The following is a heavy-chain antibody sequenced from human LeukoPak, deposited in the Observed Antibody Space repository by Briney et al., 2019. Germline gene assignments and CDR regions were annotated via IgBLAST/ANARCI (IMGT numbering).Heavy chain of an antibody. D-gene: IGHD4-11*01. CDR2: ISGSGGST. V-gene: IGHV3-23*01. CDR1: GFTFSSYA. Sequence: PGGSLRLSCAASGFTFSSYAMSWVRQAPGKGLEWVSAISGSGGSTYYADSVKGRFTISRDNSKNTLYLQMNSLRAEDTAVYFCARESVHDYRNRGGFDYWGQGTLVTVSS. J-gene: IGHJ4*02. CDR3: ARESVHDYRNRGGFDY.